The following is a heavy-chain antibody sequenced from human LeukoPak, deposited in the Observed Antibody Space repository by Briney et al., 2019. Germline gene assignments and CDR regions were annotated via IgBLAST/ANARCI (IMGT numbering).Heavy chain of an antibody. CDR2: MNPNSGNT. J-gene: IGHJ4*02. V-gene: IGHV1-8*01. CDR3: ARGKPLHVLRYFDWVDY. CDR1: GYTFTSYD. D-gene: IGHD3-9*01. Sequence: ASVTVSCKASGYTFTSYDINWVRQATGQGLEWMGWMNPNSGNTGYAQKFQGRVTMTRNTSISTAYMELSSLRSEDTAVYYCARGKPLHVLRYFDWVDYWGQGTLVTVSS.